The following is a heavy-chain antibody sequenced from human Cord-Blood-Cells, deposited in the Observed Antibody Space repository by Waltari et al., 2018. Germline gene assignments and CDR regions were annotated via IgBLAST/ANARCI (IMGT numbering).Heavy chain of an antibody. CDR1: GGSFSGYY. J-gene: IGHJ5*02. CDR3: ARKYSSSSSWFDP. D-gene: IGHD6-6*01. CDR2: INHSGST. Sequence: QVQLQQWGAGLLKPSETLSLTCAVYGGSFSGYYWSWIRQPPGKGLEWIGEINHSGSTNYNPHLKSRVTISVDTSKNQFSLKLSSVTAADTAVYYCARKYSSSSSWFDPWGQGTLVTVSS. V-gene: IGHV4-34*01.